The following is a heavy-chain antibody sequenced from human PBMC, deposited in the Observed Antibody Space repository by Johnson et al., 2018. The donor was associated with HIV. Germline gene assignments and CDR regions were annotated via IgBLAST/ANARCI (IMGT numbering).Heavy chain of an antibody. Sequence: MLLVESGGGLVKPGGSLRLSCAASGFNFSDHYMTWIRQAPGKGLEWVANIKQDGSEKYYVDSVKGRFTISRDNAKNSLYLQMNSLRVEDTAVYYCARDRRDDLYSHQLVLRGQNAFDIWGQGTLVTVSS. CDR2: IKQDGSEK. V-gene: IGHV3-7*01. CDR3: ARDRRDDLYSHQLVLRGQNAFDI. D-gene: IGHD1-26*01. CDR1: GFNFSDHY. J-gene: IGHJ3*02.